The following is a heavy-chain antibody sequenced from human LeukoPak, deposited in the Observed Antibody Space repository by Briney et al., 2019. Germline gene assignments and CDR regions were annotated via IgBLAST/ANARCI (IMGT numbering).Heavy chain of an antibody. D-gene: IGHD2-2*01. Sequence: GGSLRLSCAASGFTFSNYGMHWVRQAPGKGLEWVAFVRYDESTKFYADSVKGRFTISRDNSKTTLYLQMNGLRAEDAAVYYCAKDLPAAYFDYWGQGTLVTVSS. CDR3: AKDLPAAYFDY. V-gene: IGHV3-30*02. CDR1: GFTFSNYG. J-gene: IGHJ4*02. CDR2: VRYDESTK.